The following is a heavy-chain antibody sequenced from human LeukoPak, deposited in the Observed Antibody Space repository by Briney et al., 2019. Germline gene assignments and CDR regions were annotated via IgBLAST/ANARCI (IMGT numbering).Heavy chain of an antibody. CDR1: GYTFTSCG. D-gene: IGHD6-13*01. Sequence: VASVKVSCEASGYTFTSCGISWVRQAPGQGLEWMGWISAYNGNTNYAQKLQGRVTMTTDTSTSTAYMELRSLRSDDTAVYYCARDFYPLAAASEFIDYWGQGTLVTVSS. CDR2: ISAYNGNT. CDR3: ARDFYPLAAASEFIDY. V-gene: IGHV1-18*01. J-gene: IGHJ4*02.